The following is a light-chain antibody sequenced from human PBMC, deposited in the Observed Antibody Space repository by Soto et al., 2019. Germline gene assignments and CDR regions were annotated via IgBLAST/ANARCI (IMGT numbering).Light chain of an antibody. Sequence: QSVLTQPPSASGTPGQRVTISCSGSSSNIGSNTVNWYQQLPGTAPKLLIYNNNQRPSGVPDRFSGSRSGTSASLAISGLQSEDEGDYYCAVWDDSLNGYVFGTGTKVTVL. V-gene: IGLV1-44*01. J-gene: IGLJ1*01. CDR1: SSNIGSNT. CDR2: NNN. CDR3: AVWDDSLNGYV.